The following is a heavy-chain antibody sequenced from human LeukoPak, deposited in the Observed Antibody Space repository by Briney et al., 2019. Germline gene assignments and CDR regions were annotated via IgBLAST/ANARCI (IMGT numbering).Heavy chain of an antibody. V-gene: IGHV4-38-2*02. CDR2: IYHSGST. Sequence: SETLSLTCTVSGGSISSYYWTWIRQSPGKGLEWIGSIYHSGSTYYSPSLRSRITISVDTSKNQFSLKLSSVTAADTAVYYCAREDYYDSSGYYLDCWGQGTLVTVSS. CDR1: GGSISSYY. D-gene: IGHD3-22*01. CDR3: AREDYYDSSGYYLDC. J-gene: IGHJ4*02.